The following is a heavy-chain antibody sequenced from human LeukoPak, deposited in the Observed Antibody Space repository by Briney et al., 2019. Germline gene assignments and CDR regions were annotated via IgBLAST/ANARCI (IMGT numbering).Heavy chain of an antibody. D-gene: IGHD5-24*01. Sequence: SETLSLTCTVSNYSISTDYYWGWIRQPPGQGLEWIGEINHSGSANYNPSLKSRVTILLDTSKNQFSLKLNSVTAADTAVYYCARDNSVRDEAWWFNPWGQGTLVTVSS. J-gene: IGHJ5*02. V-gene: IGHV4-38-2*02. CDR3: ARDNSVRDEAWWFNP. CDR1: NYSISTDYY. CDR2: INHSGSA.